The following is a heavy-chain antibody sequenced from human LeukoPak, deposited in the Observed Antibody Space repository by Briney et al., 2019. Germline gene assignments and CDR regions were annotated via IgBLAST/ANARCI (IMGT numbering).Heavy chain of an antibody. D-gene: IGHD6-19*01. CDR3: ATTLGSGWYTYYDY. Sequence: GASVKVSCKVSGYTLTELSMHWVRQAPGKGLEWMGGFDPEDGETIYAQKFQGRVTMTEDTSTDTAYMELSSLRSEDTAVYYCATTLGSGWYTYYDYWGQGTLVTVSP. V-gene: IGHV1-24*01. CDR1: GYTLTELS. CDR2: FDPEDGET. J-gene: IGHJ4*02.